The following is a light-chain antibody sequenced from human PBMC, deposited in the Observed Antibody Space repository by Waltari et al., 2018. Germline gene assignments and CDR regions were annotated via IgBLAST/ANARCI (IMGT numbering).Light chain of an antibody. CDR1: NIGSKN. CDR2: RDS. J-gene: IGLJ2*01. V-gene: IGLV3-9*01. CDR3: QVWDSSTVV. Sequence: SYELTQPLSVSVALGQTARITCGGNNIGSKNVHWYQQKPGQAPVLGIYRDSNRPSGIPERFSGSNSGNTATLTSSRAQAGDEADYYCQVWDSSTVVFGGGTKLTVL.